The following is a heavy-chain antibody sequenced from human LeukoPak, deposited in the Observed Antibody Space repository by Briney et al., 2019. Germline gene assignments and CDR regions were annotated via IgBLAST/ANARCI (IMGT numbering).Heavy chain of an antibody. CDR3: AREGQNIVVVPAAMPDLYYYYYMDV. V-gene: IGHV3-20*04. Sequence: PGGSLRLSCAASRFTFDDYGMSWVRQAPGKGLEWVSHINWNGGRTAYVDSVKGRFTISRDNAKNSLYLQMNSLRAEDTAVYYCAREGQNIVVVPAAMPDLYYYYYMDVWGKGTTVTISS. D-gene: IGHD2-2*01. CDR1: RFTFDDYG. J-gene: IGHJ6*03. CDR2: INWNGGRT.